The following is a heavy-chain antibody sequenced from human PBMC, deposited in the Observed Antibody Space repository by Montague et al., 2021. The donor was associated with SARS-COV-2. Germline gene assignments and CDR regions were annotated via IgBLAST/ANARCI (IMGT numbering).Heavy chain of an antibody. D-gene: IGHD6-19*01. J-gene: IGHJ4*02. CDR3: AKDPVPVAGRYFDY. Sequence: SLRLSCAASGFTFNNYATNWVRQAPGKGLEWVSVIASGGRSTFYADSVKGRFTISRDNSKDTLYLQMYSLRPEDTAIYYCAKDPVPVAGRYFDYWGQGTLVTVSS. CDR1: GFTFNNYA. V-gene: IGHV3-23*03. CDR2: IASGGRST.